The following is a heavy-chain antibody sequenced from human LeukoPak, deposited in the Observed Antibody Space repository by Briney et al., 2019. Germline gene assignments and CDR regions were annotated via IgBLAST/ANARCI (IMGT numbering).Heavy chain of an antibody. CDR2: IKQDGSEK. D-gene: IGHD5-12*01. CDR1: GFTFSSYW. CDR3: ASTGRFSGYDSEVDY. Sequence: GGSLRLSCAASGFTFSSYWMSWVRQAPGKGLEWVANIKQDGSEKYYVDSVKGRFTIYRDNAKNTLYLQMNSLRAEDTAVYYCASTGRFSGYDSEVDYWGQGTLVTVSS. J-gene: IGHJ4*02. V-gene: IGHV3-7*01.